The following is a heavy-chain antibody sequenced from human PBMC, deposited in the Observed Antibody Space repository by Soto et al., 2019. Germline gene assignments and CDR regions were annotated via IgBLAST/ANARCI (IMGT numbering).Heavy chain of an antibody. CDR2: IDPSDSFV. J-gene: IGHJ6*02. CDR1: GYTFTRNW. V-gene: IGHV5-10-1*01. Sequence: PGESLKISCKASGYTFTRNWITWVRQMPGKGLEWMGRIDPSDSFVNYNPSFRGHVTISTDKSINTAYLQWSNLKAPDTAIYYCARHVYIPAPDNYYYYYDLDVWGQGTTVTVSS. CDR3: ARHVYIPAPDNYYYYYDLDV. D-gene: IGHD6-13*01.